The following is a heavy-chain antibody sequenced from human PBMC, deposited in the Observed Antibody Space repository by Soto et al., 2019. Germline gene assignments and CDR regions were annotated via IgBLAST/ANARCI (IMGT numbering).Heavy chain of an antibody. CDR3: ATRSVVVVAADDLDNAFDI. V-gene: IGHV1-24*01. CDR2: FDPEDGET. CDR1: GYTLTELS. D-gene: IGHD2-15*01. J-gene: IGHJ3*02. Sequence: ASVKVSCKVSGYTLTELSMHWVRQAPGKGLEWMGGFDPEDGETIYAQKFQGRVTMTEDTSTDTAYMELSSLRSEDTAVYYCATRSVVVVAADDLDNAFDIWGQGTMVTVSS.